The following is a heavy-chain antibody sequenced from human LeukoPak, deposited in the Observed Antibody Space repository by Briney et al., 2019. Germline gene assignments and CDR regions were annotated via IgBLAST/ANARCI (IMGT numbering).Heavy chain of an antibody. CDR2: IWYDGGNK. CDR1: EFTFSTFG. CDR3: AKDQGPAPNYHYHYGMDV. J-gene: IGHJ6*02. D-gene: IGHD2-2*01. V-gene: IGHV3-33*06. Sequence: QPGRSLRLSCAASEFTFSTFGMHWVRQAPGRGLEWVALIWYDGGNKYYAESVKGRFTISRDNSKNTLYLQMNSLRAEDTAVYYCAKDQGPAPNYHYHYGMDVWGQGTTVTVSS.